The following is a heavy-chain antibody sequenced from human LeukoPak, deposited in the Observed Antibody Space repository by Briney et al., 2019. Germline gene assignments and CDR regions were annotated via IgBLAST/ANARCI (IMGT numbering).Heavy chain of an antibody. Sequence: AASVNVSCKVSGYTLTELSMHWVRQAPGKGLEWMGGFDPEDGETIYAQRFQGRVTMTEDTSTDTAYMELSSLGSEDTAVYYCATDRPGIAAAGTLDYWGQGTLVTVSS. J-gene: IGHJ4*02. V-gene: IGHV1-24*01. CDR3: ATDRPGIAAAGTLDY. CDR1: GYTLTELS. D-gene: IGHD6-13*01. CDR2: FDPEDGET.